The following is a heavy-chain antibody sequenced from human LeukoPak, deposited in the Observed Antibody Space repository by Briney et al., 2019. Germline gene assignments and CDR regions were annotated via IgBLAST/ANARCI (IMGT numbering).Heavy chain of an antibody. D-gene: IGHD3-16*01. CDR1: GYTFTGYY. Sequence: ASVKVSCKASGYTFTGYYMHWVRQAPGQGLEWMGWINPNSGATNDAQKFHGRVTMTSDTSTSTAYMEPSGLSFDDTAVYYCAKDGGGQSAAFDIWGQGTMVTVFS. CDR2: INPNSGAT. J-gene: IGHJ3*02. CDR3: AKDGGGQSAAFDI. V-gene: IGHV1-2*02.